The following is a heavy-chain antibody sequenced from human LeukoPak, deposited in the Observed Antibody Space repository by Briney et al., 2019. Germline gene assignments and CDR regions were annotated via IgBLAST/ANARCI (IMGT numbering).Heavy chain of an antibody. J-gene: IGHJ5*02. CDR2: IYTSGST. CDR3: ARGGTRFDP. CDR1: GGSISSGSYY. Sequence: SQTLSLTCTVSGGSISSGSYYWSWIRQPAGKGLEWIGRIYTSGSTNYNPSLKSRVTMSVDTSKNQFSLKLSSVTAADTAVYYCARGGTRFDPWGQGTLVTVSS. D-gene: IGHD2-2*01. V-gene: IGHV4-61*02.